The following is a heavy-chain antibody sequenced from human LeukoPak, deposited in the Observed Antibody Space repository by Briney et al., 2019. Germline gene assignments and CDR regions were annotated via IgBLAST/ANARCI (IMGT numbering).Heavy chain of an antibody. Sequence: ASVKVSCKVSGYSLSELSMHWVRQAPGKGLEWMGGFDPENGEAVYAQKIQGRVTMTEDTSTDTSYMELNSLKSEDTAVYYCAAGGVYDLLDNWGQGTLVTVSS. CDR2: FDPENGEA. J-gene: IGHJ4*02. CDR1: GYSLSELS. V-gene: IGHV1-24*01. D-gene: IGHD2-8*01. CDR3: AAGGVYDLLDN.